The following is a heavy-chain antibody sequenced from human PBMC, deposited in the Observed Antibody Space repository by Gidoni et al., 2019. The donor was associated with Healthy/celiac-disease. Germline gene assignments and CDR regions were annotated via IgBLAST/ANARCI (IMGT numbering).Heavy chain of an antibody. CDR3: ARGECYGSGRYRNRHFDY. J-gene: IGHJ4*02. V-gene: IGHV4-39*07. D-gene: IGHD3-10*01. CDR1: GGSISSSTYC. Sequence: QLQLQESGPGLVKPSETLSLACTFSGGSISSSTYCWGWIRQPPGKGLDWIGIICYSGGTYYNPSRKSPVTISVDTSKNQFSLKLSSVTAADTAVYYWARGECYGSGRYRNRHFDYWGQGTLVTVSS. CDR2: ICYSGGT.